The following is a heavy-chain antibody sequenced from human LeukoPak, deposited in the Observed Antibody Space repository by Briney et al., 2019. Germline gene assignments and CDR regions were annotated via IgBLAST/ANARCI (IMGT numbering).Heavy chain of an antibody. V-gene: IGHV3-23*01. D-gene: IGHD3-10*01. J-gene: IGHJ4*02. CDR2: ISGSGGST. Sequence: GSLRLSCAASGFTFSSYGMSWVRQAPGKGLEWASAISGSGGSTYYADSVKGRFTISRDNSKNTLYLQMNSLRAEDTAVYYCAKQPLWFGELSTSPLDYWGQGTLVTVSS. CDR1: GFTFSSYG. CDR3: AKQPLWFGELSTSPLDY.